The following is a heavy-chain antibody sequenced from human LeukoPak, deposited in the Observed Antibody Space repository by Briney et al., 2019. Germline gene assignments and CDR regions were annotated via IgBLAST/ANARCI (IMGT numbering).Heavy chain of an antibody. D-gene: IGHD3-22*01. V-gene: IGHV1-18*01. CDR1: GYTFTSYG. J-gene: IGHJ4*02. CDR2: ISAYNGNT. Sequence: ASVKVSCKASGYTFTSYGISWVRQAPGQGLEWVGWISAYNGNTNYAQKLQGRVTMTTDTSTSTAYMELRSLRSDDTAVYYCARDSVPYYYDSSGFDYWGQGTLVTVSS. CDR3: ARDSVPYYYDSSGFDY.